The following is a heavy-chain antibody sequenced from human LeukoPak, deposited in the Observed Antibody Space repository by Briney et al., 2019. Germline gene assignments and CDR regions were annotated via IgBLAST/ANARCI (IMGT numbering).Heavy chain of an antibody. CDR3: ASAYYYDSSGYPSLYFDY. CDR1: GYSFTSYW. Sequence: GESLKISCKGSGYSFTSYWIGWVRQMPGKGLEWMGIIYPGDSDTRYSPSFQGQVTISADKSISTAYLQWSSLKASDTAMYYCASAYYYDSSGYPSLYFDYWGQGTLVTVSS. CDR2: IYPGDSDT. V-gene: IGHV5-51*01. D-gene: IGHD3-22*01. J-gene: IGHJ4*02.